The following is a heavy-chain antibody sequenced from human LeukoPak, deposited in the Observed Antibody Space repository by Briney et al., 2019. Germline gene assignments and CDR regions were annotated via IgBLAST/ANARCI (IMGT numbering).Heavy chain of an antibody. Sequence: GGSLRLSCAASGFTFSNYWMSWVRQAPGKGLEWVANIKQDGSEKYYVDSVKGRFTISRDNAKNSLYLQMNSLRAEDTAVYYCARDEYSSHYYYYYMDVWGKGTTVTVSS. V-gene: IGHV3-7*01. D-gene: IGHD6-13*01. CDR1: GFTFSNYW. CDR2: IKQDGSEK. J-gene: IGHJ6*03. CDR3: ARDEYSSHYYYYYMDV.